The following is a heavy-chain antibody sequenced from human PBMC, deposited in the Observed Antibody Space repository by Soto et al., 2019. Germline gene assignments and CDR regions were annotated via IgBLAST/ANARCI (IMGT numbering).Heavy chain of an antibody. CDR3: ASAPNYDGSGSYRSSWFDP. CDR2: IIPIFGTA. D-gene: IGHD3-10*01. J-gene: IGHJ5*02. Sequence: QVQLVQSGAEVQKPGSSVKVSCKASGGTFSSYAISWVRQAPGQGLEWMGGIIPIFGTANYAQKFQGRVTISADESTSTAYMELSSLGAEDTAVYYCASAPNYDGSGSYRSSWFDPWGQGTLVTVSS. CDR1: GGTFSSYA. V-gene: IGHV1-69*01.